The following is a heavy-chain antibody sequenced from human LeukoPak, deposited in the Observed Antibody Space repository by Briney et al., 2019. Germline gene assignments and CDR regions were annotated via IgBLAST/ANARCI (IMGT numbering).Heavy chain of an antibody. CDR1: GYSFTSYW. D-gene: IGHD6-19*01. J-gene: IGHJ6*02. CDR2: IYPGDSDT. CDR3: ARHMGAVAGQDYYYYGMDV. V-gene: IGHV5-51*01. Sequence: GESLKISCKGSGYSFTSYWIGWVRQMPGKGLEWMGIIYPGDSDTRYSPSFQGQVTISADKSISTAYLQWSSLKASDTAMYYCARHMGAVAGQDYYYYGMDVWGQGTTVTVSS.